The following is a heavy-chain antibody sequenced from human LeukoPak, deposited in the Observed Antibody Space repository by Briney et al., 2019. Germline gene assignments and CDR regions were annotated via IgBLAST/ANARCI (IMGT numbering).Heavy chain of an antibody. CDR3: AASSGVTLGRF. CDR1: GGSHSSGAFY. J-gene: IGHJ4*02. D-gene: IGHD3-16*01. V-gene: IGHV4-31*03. CDR2: IYYTGIT. Sequence: SETLSLTCTVSGGSHSSGAFYCNWIRQHPGEGLEWLGYIYYTGITSYNPSLNSRLTLSVDTSMNQVSLKLSSLTAADTAVYYCAASSGVTLGRFWGPGILVTVSS.